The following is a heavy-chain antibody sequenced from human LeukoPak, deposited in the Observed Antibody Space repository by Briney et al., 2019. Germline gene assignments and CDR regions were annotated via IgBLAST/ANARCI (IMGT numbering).Heavy chain of an antibody. J-gene: IGHJ5*02. Sequence: PGGSLRLSRAASGFTFSSYWMHWVRQAPGKGPVWVSRINNDGSGTTYADSVKGRFTISRDDAKNTLYLQMNSLRAEDTAVYYCVRGGESTWSWGQGTLVTVSS. V-gene: IGHV3-74*01. CDR2: INNDGSGT. CDR3: VRGGESTWS. D-gene: IGHD2-15*01. CDR1: GFTFSSYW.